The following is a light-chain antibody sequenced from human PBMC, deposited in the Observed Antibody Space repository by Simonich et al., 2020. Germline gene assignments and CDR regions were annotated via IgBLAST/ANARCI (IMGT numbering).Light chain of an antibody. J-gene: IGKJ4*01. CDR2: GAS. CDR1: QSVSSN. CDR3: QQYNNWPPLT. V-gene: IGKV3-15*01. Sequence: EIVMTQSPATLSVSPGERAPLSCRASQSVSSNLAWYQQKPGQSPRLLIYGASTRAAGNPARFSGSGSGTEFTLTISSLQSEDFAVYYCQQYNNWPPLTFGGGTKVEIK.